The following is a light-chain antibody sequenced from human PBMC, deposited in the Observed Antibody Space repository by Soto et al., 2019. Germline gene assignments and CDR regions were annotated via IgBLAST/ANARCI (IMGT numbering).Light chain of an antibody. CDR3: QARDSSVV. Sequence: SYELTQPPSVSVSPGQTAIISCSGNKLGGKYVCWYQQRPGQSPVLVIYEDNKRPSGIPERFSGSNSGNTATLTISGTQSMDEADYYCQARDSSVVFGGGTKLTVL. CDR2: EDN. V-gene: IGLV3-1*01. J-gene: IGLJ2*01. CDR1: KLGGKY.